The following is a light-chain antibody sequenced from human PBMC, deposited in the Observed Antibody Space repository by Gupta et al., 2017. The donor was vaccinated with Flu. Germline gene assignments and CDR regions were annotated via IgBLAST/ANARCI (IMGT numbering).Light chain of an antibody. J-gene: IGKJ2*01. CDR2: AAS. Sequence: DIQMTQSPSSLSASVGDRVTITCRASQTIDKYLNWYQQKPGTAPRLLIYAASTLQSGVPSRFSGDGAGRDFTLTISSLRPEDIATYYCQQSDRTPYTFGRGTKVDI. CDR3: QQSDRTPYT. CDR1: QTIDKY. V-gene: IGKV1-39*01.